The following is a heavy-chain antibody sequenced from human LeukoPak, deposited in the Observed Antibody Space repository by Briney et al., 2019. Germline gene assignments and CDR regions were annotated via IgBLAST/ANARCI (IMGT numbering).Heavy chain of an antibody. CDR3: ARSSYSSSSSV. V-gene: IGHV3-7*03. CDR2: INSDGSEG. D-gene: IGHD6-6*01. CDR1: GFTFRGSW. J-gene: IGHJ3*01. Sequence: GGSLRLSGGVLGFTFRGSWLSWSGRAPGKGWGWVASINSDGSEGYYADVVKGRFTISRDNAKNSLYLQINSLRAEDTAVYYCARSSYSSSSSVWGQGTMVTVSS.